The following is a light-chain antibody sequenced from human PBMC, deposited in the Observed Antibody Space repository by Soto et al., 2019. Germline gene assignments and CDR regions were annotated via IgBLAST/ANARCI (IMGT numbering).Light chain of an antibody. Sequence: IVRTHAPATLSVSPGERATLSFMASQSVGSNLAWYQHKPGQAPRLLIYGANIRAIGIADRFRGSGSGTDFTLTISRLEPEDFAVYYCQQYHSLPRTFGQGTKVDIK. V-gene: IGKV3D-15*01. CDR3: QQYHSLPRT. CDR2: GAN. J-gene: IGKJ1*01. CDR1: QSVGSN.